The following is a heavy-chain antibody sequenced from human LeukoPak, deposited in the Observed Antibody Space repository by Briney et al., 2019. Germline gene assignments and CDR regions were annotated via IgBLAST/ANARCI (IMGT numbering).Heavy chain of an antibody. CDR2: INPSGGST. D-gene: IGHD3-10*01. J-gene: IGHJ5*02. V-gene: IGHV1-46*01. CDR3: ARGRITMVRGVIWGRNWFDP. Sequence: ASVKVSCKASGYTFTGYYMHWVRQAPGQGLEWMGIINPSGGSTSYAQKFQGRVTMTRDTSMSTVYMELSSLRSEDTAVYYCARGRITMVRGVIWGRNWFDPWGQGTLVTVSS. CDR1: GYTFTGYY.